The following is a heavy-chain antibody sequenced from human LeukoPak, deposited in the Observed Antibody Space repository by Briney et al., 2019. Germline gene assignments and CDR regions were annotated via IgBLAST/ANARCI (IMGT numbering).Heavy chain of an antibody. CDR2: ISVGGDTT. Sequence: PGESLRLSCAASGFTFSSYAMSWVRQAPGKGLEWVSSISVGGDTTYNADSVKGRFTISRDNSRNTLCLQMDNLRAEDTAVYYCAKGDSGWPKYYFDYWGQGTLVTVSS. V-gene: IGHV3-23*01. D-gene: IGHD6-19*01. CDR1: GFTFSSYA. J-gene: IGHJ4*02. CDR3: AKGDSGWPKYYFDY.